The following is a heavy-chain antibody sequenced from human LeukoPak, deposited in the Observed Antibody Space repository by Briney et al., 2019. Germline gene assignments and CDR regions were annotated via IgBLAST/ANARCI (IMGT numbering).Heavy chain of an antibody. V-gene: IGHV1-69*13. CDR2: IIPIFGTA. D-gene: IGHD3-10*01. CDR3: ARGHGSGSEQNAFDI. CDR1: GGTFSSYA. J-gene: IGHJ3*02. Sequence: SVTVSCKASGGTFSSYAISWVRQAPGQGLEWMGGIIPIFGTANYAQKFQGRVTITADESTSTAYMELSSLRSEDTAVYYCARGHGSGSEQNAFDIWGQGTMVTVSS.